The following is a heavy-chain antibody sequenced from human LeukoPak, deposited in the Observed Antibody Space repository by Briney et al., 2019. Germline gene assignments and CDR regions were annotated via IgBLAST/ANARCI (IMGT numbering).Heavy chain of an antibody. CDR1: GFTFTSSA. J-gene: IGHJ4*02. CDR3: AAKSIAAAGTTFDY. CDR2: IVVGSGNT. Sequence: SVTVSCKASGFTFTSSAMQWVRQARGQRLEWIGWIVVGSGNTNYAQKFQERVTITRDMSTSTAYMELSSLRSEDTAVYYCAAKSIAAAGTTFDYWGQGTLVTVSS. V-gene: IGHV1-58*02. D-gene: IGHD6-13*01.